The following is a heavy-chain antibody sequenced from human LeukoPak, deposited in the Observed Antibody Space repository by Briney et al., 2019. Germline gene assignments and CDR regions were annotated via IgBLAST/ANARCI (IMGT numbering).Heavy chain of an antibody. J-gene: IGHJ4*02. CDR3: ARDRNIAVAGYYFDY. V-gene: IGHV1-69*04. D-gene: IGHD6-19*01. Sequence: GASVKVSCKASGGTFSSYAISWVRQAPGQGLEWMGRIIPIFGIANYAQKFQGRVTITRDTSASTAYMELSSLRSEDTAVYYCARDRNIAVAGYYFDYWGQGTLVTVSS. CDR1: GGTFSSYA. CDR2: IIPIFGIA.